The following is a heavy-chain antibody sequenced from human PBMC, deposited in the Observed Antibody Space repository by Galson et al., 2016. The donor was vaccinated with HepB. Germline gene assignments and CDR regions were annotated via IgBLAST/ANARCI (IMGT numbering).Heavy chain of an antibody. Sequence: SETLSLTCTVSGGSISSSRYYWGWIRQPPGKGLEWIGSIYYSGSTYYNPSLKSRVTISIDTSKNQFSLKLSSVTAADSAVCYCASPYTGYDLGGFDAFEIWGQGTMVTVSS. J-gene: IGHJ3*02. D-gene: IGHD5-12*01. CDR2: IYYSGST. CDR1: GGSISSSRYY. V-gene: IGHV4-39*01. CDR3: ASPYTGYDLGGFDAFEI.